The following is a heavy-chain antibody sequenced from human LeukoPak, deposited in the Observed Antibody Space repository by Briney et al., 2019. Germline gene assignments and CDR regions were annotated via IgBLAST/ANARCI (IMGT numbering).Heavy chain of an antibody. CDR2: IYYSGST. CDR1: GGSISSSSYY. Sequence: PSETLSLTCTVSGGSISSSSYYWGWIRQPPGKGLEWIGTIYYSGSTYYNSSLKSRVSISVDTSKNQFSLKLSSVIAADTAVYYCVVAGMGGSFDYWGQGTLVTVSS. D-gene: IGHD6-19*01. J-gene: IGHJ4*02. V-gene: IGHV4-39*01. CDR3: VVAGMGGSFDY.